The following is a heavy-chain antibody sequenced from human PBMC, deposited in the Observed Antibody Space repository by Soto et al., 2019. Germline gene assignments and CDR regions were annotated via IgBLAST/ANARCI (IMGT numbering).Heavy chain of an antibody. J-gene: IGHJ4*02. CDR2: ISGSGDST. V-gene: IGHV3-23*01. CDR3: ARRGSGSYYDY. CDR1: GFTFSSYA. Sequence: EVQLLESGGGFVQPGGSLRLSCAASGFTFSSYAMRWVRQAPVKGLEWVSAISGSGDSTYYADSVEGRFTISRDNSKNTLDLQMNSLRAEDTAVYYCARRGSGSYYDYWGQGTLVTVSS. D-gene: IGHD1-26*01.